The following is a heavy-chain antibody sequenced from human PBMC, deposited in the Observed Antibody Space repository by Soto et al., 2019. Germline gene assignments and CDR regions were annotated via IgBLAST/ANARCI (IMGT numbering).Heavy chain of an antibody. CDR1: GGTFSSYT. D-gene: IGHD1-26*01. CDR2: IIPIFYTT. J-gene: IGHJ4*02. CDR3: ASRNSGNDY. V-gene: IGHV1-69*06. Sequence: QVLLVQSGAEVKKPGSSVKVSCKASGGTFSSYTINWVRQAPGQGLEWMGGIIPIFYTTNYAQKFQGRVTITADKATGTAYMGLSSVRSEDTAVYYCASRNSGNDYWGQGTLVTVSS.